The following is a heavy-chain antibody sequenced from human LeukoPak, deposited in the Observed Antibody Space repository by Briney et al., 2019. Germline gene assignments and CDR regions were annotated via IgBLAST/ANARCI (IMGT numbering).Heavy chain of an antibody. J-gene: IGHJ4*02. CDR1: GFTFSNHW. D-gene: IGHD6-19*01. CDR2: IKQDGSEK. V-gene: IGHV3-7*01. Sequence: GGSLRLSCAASGFTFSNHWMSWVRQAPGKGLEWVANIKQDGSEKYYVDSVKGRLTISRDNAKNSLYLQMNSLRGEDTAVYYCARLYTSGRFDYWGQGTLVTVSS. CDR3: ARLYTSGRFDY.